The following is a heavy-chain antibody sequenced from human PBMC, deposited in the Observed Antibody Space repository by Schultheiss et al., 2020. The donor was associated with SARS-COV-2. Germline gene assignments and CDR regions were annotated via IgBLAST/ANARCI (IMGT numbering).Heavy chain of an antibody. V-gene: IGHV3-23*01. D-gene: IGHD3-22*01. CDR1: GFTFSSYA. Sequence: GGSLRLSCAASGFTFSSYAMSWVRQAPGKGLEWVSAISGSGGSTYYADSVKGRFTISRDNAKNSLYLQMNSLRAEDTAVYYCARGSNTYYYDSSGLDWGQGTLVTVSS. J-gene: IGHJ4*02. CDR2: ISGSGGST. CDR3: ARGSNTYYYDSSGLD.